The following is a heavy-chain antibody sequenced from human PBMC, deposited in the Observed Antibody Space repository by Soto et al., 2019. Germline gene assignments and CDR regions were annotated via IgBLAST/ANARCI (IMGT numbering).Heavy chain of an antibody. V-gene: IGHV4-4*02. Sequence: SETLSLTCAVSGGSISSSNWWSWVRQPPGKGLEWIGEIYHSGSTNYNPSLKSRVTISVDKSKNQFSLKLSSVTAADTAVYYCARTYYDFWSGYNDYWGQGTLVTVSS. CDR3: ARTYYDFWSGYNDY. CDR1: GGSISSSNW. D-gene: IGHD3-3*01. CDR2: IYHSGST. J-gene: IGHJ4*02.